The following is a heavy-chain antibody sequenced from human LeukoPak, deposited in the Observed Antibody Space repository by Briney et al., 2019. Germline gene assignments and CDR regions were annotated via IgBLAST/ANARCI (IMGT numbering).Heavy chain of an antibody. CDR1: GFTLSSYW. D-gene: IGHD6-13*01. CDR2: IKQDGSEK. J-gene: IGHJ6*02. Sequence: QYGGSLRLSCAASGFTLSSYWMNWVRQAPGKGLEWVANIKQDGSEKYYMDSVKGRFTISRDNAKNSLYLQMNSLRAEDTGVYYCGRVAAAGTRNSYGMDVWGQGTTVTVSS. CDR3: GRVAAAGTRNSYGMDV. V-gene: IGHV3-7*01.